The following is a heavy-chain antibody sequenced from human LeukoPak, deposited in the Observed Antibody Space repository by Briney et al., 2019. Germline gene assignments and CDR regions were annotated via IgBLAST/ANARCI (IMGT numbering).Heavy chain of an antibody. CDR1: GDTFSIYT. CDR3: AREQSTYNDCGHFED. J-gene: IGHJ4*02. D-gene: IGHD2-21*02. Sequence: GASVKVSCKASGDTFSIYTFNWVRQAPGQGLEWMGRITPMFRTTNYAQKFQGRITITADESTRIAYMELTSLRSDDTATNFCAREQSTYNDCGHFEDWGKGTLVTVS. CDR2: ITPMFRTT. V-gene: IGHV1-69*13.